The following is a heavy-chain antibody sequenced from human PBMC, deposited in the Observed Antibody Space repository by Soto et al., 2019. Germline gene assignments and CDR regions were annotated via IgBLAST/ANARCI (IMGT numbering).Heavy chain of an antibody. CDR1: GFTFSSYG. V-gene: IGHV3-33*01. Sequence: GGSLRLSCAASGFTFSSYGMHWVRQAPGKGLEWVAVIWYDGSNKYYADSVKGRFTISRDNSKNTLYLQMNSLRAEDTAVYYCARDGHGSGSYYIDYWGQGTLVTVSS. CDR3: ARDGHGSGSYYIDY. D-gene: IGHD3-10*01. CDR2: IWYDGSNK. J-gene: IGHJ4*02.